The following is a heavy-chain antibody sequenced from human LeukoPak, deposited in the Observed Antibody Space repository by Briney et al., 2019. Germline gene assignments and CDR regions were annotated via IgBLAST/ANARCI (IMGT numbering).Heavy chain of an antibody. Sequence: GGSLRLSCAASGFTVSSNYMSWVRQAPGKGLEWVSSISSSGSNIYYADSVKGRFTISRDSAKNSLYLQMNSLRADDTAVYYCARDTAVSGVVVISDAFDIWGQGTIVTVSS. CDR2: ISSSGSNI. CDR3: ARDTAVSGVVVISDAFDI. CDR1: GFTVSSNY. J-gene: IGHJ3*02. V-gene: IGHV3-21*01. D-gene: IGHD3-22*01.